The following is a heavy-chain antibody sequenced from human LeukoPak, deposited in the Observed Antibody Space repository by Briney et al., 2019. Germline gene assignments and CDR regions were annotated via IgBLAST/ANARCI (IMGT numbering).Heavy chain of an antibody. D-gene: IGHD3-22*01. CDR3: AFYYYDSSGYPRPWFDP. V-gene: IGHV1-18*04. Sequence: GASVKVSCKASGYTFTGYYMHWVRQAPGQGLEWMGWISIYNGNTNYAQKLQGRVTMTTDTSTSTTYMELTSLRSDDTATYYCAFYYYDSSGYPRPWFDPWGQGTLVTVSS. CDR2: ISIYNGNT. J-gene: IGHJ5*02. CDR1: GYTFTGYY.